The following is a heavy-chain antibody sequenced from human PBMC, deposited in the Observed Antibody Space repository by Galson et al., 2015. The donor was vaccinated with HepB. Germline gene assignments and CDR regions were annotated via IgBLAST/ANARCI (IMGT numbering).Heavy chain of an antibody. CDR3: ARQSQTYSSGWYSVGPIDY. J-gene: IGHJ4*02. CDR2: ISGSGGPT. D-gene: IGHD6-19*01. V-gene: IGHV3-23*01. Sequence: SLRLSCAASGFTFSNRSMNWVRQAPGKGLEWVSVISGSGGPTYYADSVKGRFTISRDTSENMLYLQMNSLRVEDTAVYYCARQSQTYSSGWYSVGPIDYWGQGIPVTVSS. CDR1: GFTFSNRS.